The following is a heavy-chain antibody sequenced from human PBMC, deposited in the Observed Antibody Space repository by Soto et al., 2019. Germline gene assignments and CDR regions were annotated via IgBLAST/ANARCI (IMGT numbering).Heavy chain of an antibody. CDR3: AKEFPDTAMVTADPWFDY. J-gene: IGHJ4*02. Sequence: PGGSLRLSCAASGFTFSSYAMSWVRQAPGKGLEWVSAISGSGGSTYYADSVKGRFTISRDNSKNTLYLQMNSLRAEDTAVYYCAKEFPDTAMVTADPWFDYWGQGTLVTVSS. D-gene: IGHD5-18*01. CDR2: ISGSGGST. CDR1: GFTFSSYA. V-gene: IGHV3-23*01.